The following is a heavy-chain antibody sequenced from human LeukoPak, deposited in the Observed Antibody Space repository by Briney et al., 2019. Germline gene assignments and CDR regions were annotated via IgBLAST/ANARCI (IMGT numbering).Heavy chain of an antibody. D-gene: IGHD2-15*01. J-gene: IGHJ4*02. Sequence: ASVKVSCKASGYTFTSYAMNWVRQAPGQGLEWMGWINTNTGNPTYAQGFTGRFVFSLDTSVSTAYLQISSLKAEDTAVYYCARAYPAHGYCSGGSCSYYFDYWGQGTLVTVSS. CDR3: ARAYPAHGYCSGGSCSYYFDY. CDR2: INTNTGNP. CDR1: GYTFTSYA. V-gene: IGHV7-4-1*02.